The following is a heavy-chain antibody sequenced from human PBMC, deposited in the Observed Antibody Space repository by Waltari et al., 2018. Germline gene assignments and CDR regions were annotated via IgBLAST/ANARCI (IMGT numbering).Heavy chain of an antibody. Sequence: EVQLVESGGGLVQPGGSLRLSCAASGFTFSSYWMSWVRQAPGTGLEWVANIKQDGSEKDYVDSVKGRVTIARDNAKNSLYRQMNSLRAEDTAVYYCARVTEWELLGYFDYWGQGTLVTV. CDR1: GFTFSSYW. V-gene: IGHV3-7*01. J-gene: IGHJ4*02. D-gene: IGHD1-26*01. CDR2: IKQDGSEK. CDR3: ARVTEWELLGYFDY.